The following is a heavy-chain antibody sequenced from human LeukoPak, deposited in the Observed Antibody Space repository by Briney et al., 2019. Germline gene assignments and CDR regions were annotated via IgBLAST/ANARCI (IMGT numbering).Heavy chain of an antibody. CDR2: INPSGGST. J-gene: IGHJ4*02. Sequence: ASVKVSFKASGYTFTSYYMHWVRQAPGQGLEWLGIINPSGGSTSYAQKFQGRVTMTRDTSTSTIYMELSSLRSEDTAVYYCARVTYCGGDCYSLDYWGQGTLVTVSS. CDR1: GYTFTSYY. V-gene: IGHV1-46*01. D-gene: IGHD2-21*02. CDR3: ARVTYCGGDCYSLDY.